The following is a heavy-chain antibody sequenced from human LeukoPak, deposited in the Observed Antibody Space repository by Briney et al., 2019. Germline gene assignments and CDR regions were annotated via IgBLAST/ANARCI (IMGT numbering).Heavy chain of an antibody. J-gene: IGHJ5*02. D-gene: IGHD5-12*01. CDR2: IYSGGTI. CDR3: ATGYDFGFDP. V-gene: IGHV3-53*01. CDR1: GFTVSSDY. Sequence: GGSLRLSCAASGFTVSSDYMNWVRQAPGKGLEWVSIIYSGGTIHYVDSVKGRFTISRDNSKNTLDLQMNSLRAEDTAVYYCATGYDFGFDPWGQGTLVTVSS.